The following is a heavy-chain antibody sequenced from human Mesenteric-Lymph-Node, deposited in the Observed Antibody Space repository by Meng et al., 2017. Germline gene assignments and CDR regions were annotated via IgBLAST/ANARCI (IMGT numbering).Heavy chain of an antibody. D-gene: IGHD5-12*01. Sequence: LRLSCTVSGGSISIYYWSWIRQPAGKGLEWIGRIYTSGSTNYNPSHKSRVTMSVDTSKNQFSLKLSSVTAADTAVYYCARDEAVDIVDTIDGNYYYYYGMDVWGQGTTVTVSS. CDR1: GGSISIYY. CDR3: ARDEAVDIVDTIDGNYYYYYGMDV. CDR2: IYTSGST. V-gene: IGHV4-4*07. J-gene: IGHJ6*02.